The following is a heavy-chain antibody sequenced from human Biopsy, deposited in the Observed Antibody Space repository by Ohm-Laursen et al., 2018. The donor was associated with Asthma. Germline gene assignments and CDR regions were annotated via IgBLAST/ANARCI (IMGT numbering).Heavy chain of an antibody. CDR3: LRDTLGYYFDI. J-gene: IGHJ4*02. Sequence: SLRLSCTASGRHFGSYNMHWARQAPGKGLEWVAVITFDGSTQHYEDSVKGRFTISRDNSKNMLFLQMNSLRAEDTAVYYCLRDTLGYYFDIWGQGTQVTVSS. V-gene: IGHV3-30-3*01. D-gene: IGHD6-13*01. CDR2: ITFDGSTQ. CDR1: GRHFGSYN.